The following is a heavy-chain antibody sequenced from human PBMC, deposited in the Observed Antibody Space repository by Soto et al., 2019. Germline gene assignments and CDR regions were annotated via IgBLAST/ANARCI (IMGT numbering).Heavy chain of an antibody. CDR3: ARGSSGWYWFDP. CDR1: GGSISSSNW. V-gene: IGHV4-4*02. D-gene: IGHD6-19*01. Sequence: PSETLSLTCAVSGGSISSSNWWSWVRQPPGKGLEWIGEIYHSGSTNYNPSLKGRVTISVDKSKNQFSLKLSSVTAADTAVYYCARGSSGWYWFDPWGQGTLVTVSS. J-gene: IGHJ5*02. CDR2: IYHSGST.